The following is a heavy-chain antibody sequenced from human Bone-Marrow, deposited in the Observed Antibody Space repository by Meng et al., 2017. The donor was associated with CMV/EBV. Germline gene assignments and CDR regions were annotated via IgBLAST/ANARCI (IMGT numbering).Heavy chain of an antibody. V-gene: IGHV1-69*10. J-gene: IGHJ5*02. CDR2: IIPILGIA. CDR1: TFSSYA. D-gene: IGHD6-6*01. CDR3: ARDRATSIAARQIIWFDP. Sequence: TFSSYAISWVRQAPGQGLEWMGVIIPILGIANYAQKFQGRVTITADKSTSTAYMELSSLRSEDTAVYYCARDRATSIAARQIIWFDPWGQGTLVTVSS.